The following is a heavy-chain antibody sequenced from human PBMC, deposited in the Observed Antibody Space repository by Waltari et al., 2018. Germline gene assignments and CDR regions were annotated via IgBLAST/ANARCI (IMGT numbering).Heavy chain of an antibody. CDR2: INHGGTT. CDR1: GESFSNYF. CDR3: ARERRTDAFDI. D-gene: IGHD1-1*01. Sequence: QVQLQQWGAGLLKPSETLSLSCSVYGESFSNYFWTWIRQPPGKGLEWIGEINHGGTTDYNPSLKSRVTISLDTSKNQFSLILNSVTAADTAVYFCARERRTDAFDIWGQGTNVTVSS. J-gene: IGHJ3*02. V-gene: IGHV4-34*01.